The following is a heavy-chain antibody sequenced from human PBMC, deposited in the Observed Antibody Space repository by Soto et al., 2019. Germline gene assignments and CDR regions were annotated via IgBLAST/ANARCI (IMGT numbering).Heavy chain of an antibody. CDR3: AREVRGSLVGNYWFDP. Sequence: QVQLVQSGAEVKKPGSSVKVSCKASGGTFSSYAISWVRQAPGQGLAWMGGIIPIFGTANYAQKFQGRVTITADEATSTAYREVRSVRSEDTGVYYCAREVRGSLVGNYWFDPWGQGTLVTGSS. CDR1: GGTFSSYA. J-gene: IGHJ5*02. D-gene: IGHD1-7*01. V-gene: IGHV1-69*01. CDR2: IIPIFGTA.